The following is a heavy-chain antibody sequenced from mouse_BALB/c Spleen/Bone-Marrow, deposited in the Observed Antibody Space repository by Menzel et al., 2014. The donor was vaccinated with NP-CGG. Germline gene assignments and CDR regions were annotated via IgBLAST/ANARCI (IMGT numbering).Heavy chain of an antibody. Sequence: EVQVVESGGGLVQPEGSLKLSCAASRFTFSSYGMSWVRQTPDKRLELVATINSNGGSTYYPDSVKGRFTISRDNAKNTLYLQMSSLKSEDTAMYYCARDRYYGYAMDYWGQGTSVTVSS. CDR2: INSNGGST. CDR1: RFTFSSYG. J-gene: IGHJ4*01. CDR3: ARDRYYGYAMDY. D-gene: IGHD1-1*01. V-gene: IGHV5-6-3*01.